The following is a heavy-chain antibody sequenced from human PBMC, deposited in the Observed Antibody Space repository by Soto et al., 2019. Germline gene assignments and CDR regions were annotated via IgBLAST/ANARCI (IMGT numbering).Heavy chain of an antibody. V-gene: IGHV1-18*01. Sequence: QVHLVQSGAEVKKPGASVKVSCKGSGYGFTTYGITWVRQAPGQGLEWMAWISAHNGNTNYAQKLQGRATVTRDTSTSTAYMELRSRRSDATAVYYCARGRYGDYWGQGARVTVSS. CDR1: GYGFTTYG. D-gene: IGHD1-1*01. CDR3: ARGRYGDY. J-gene: IGHJ4*02. CDR2: ISAHNGNT.